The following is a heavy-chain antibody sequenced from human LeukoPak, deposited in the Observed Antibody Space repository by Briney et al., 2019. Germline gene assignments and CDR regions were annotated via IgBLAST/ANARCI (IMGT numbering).Heavy chain of an antibody. D-gene: IGHD3-22*01. CDR1: GFTFSSYS. CDR2: ISGNGVST. CDR3: AKAPLSYDSSGPFDY. Sequence: GGSLRLSCATSGFTFSSYSMSWVRQPAGKGLEWVSAISGNGVSTYYADSVKGRFAISRNNSKNTLYLQMNSLRAEDTAVYYCAKAPLSYDSSGPFDYWGQGTLVTVSS. V-gene: IGHV3-23*01. J-gene: IGHJ4*02.